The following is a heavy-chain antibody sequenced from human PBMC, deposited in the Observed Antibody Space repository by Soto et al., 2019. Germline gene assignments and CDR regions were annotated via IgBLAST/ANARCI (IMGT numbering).Heavy chain of an antibody. CDR3: ARVMITFGGVIDDAFDI. V-gene: IGHV1-2*02. J-gene: IGHJ3*02. CDR1: GYTFTGYY. Sequence: XSVKVSCKASGYTFTGYYMHWVRQAPGQGLEWMGWINPNSGGTNYAQKFQGRVTMTRDTSISTAYMELSRLRSDDTAVYYCARVMITFGGVIDDAFDIWGQGTMVTVSS. CDR2: INPNSGGT. D-gene: IGHD3-16*02.